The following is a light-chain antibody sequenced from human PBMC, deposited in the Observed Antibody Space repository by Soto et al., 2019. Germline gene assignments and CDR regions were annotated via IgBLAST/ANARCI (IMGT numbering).Light chain of an antibody. CDR2: AAS. V-gene: IGKV1-27*01. CDR3: QKYNSAPHP. J-gene: IGKJ2*01. CDR1: QGISNY. Sequence: DIQMTQSPSSLSASVGDRVTITCRASQGISNYLAWYEQKPGKFPQLLIYAASTLQAGVPSRFSGSGSGTDFTLTISSLQPEDVATYYCQKYNSAPHPVGQGTKLQIK.